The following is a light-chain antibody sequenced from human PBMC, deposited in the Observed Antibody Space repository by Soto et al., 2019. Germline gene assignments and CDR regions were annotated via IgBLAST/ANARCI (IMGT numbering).Light chain of an antibody. CDR1: SSDVGIYNY. J-gene: IGLJ1*01. CDR3: SSYTTSSTRV. CDR2: EVT. V-gene: IGLV2-14*01. Sequence: QSALTQPASVSGSPGQSIAISCTGSSSDVGIYNYVSWYQQHPGKVPKLIIYEVTNRPSGVSNRFSGSKSGSTASLTISGLQAEDEADYYCSSYTTSSTRVFGTGTKVTVL.